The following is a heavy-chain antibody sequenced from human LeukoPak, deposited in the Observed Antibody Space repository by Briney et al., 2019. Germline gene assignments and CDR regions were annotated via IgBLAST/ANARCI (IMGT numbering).Heavy chain of an antibody. CDR1: GGTFSSYA. J-gene: IGHJ6*03. D-gene: IGHD2-15*01. V-gene: IGHV1-69*05. Sequence: WASVKVSCKASGGTFSSYAISWVRQAPGQGLEWMGGIIPIFGTANYAQNFQGRVTITTDESTGTAYMEMSSLRSDDTAVYYCATTGDIGYDFYYMDVWGKGTTVTVSS. CDR3: ATTGDIGYDFYYMDV. CDR2: IIPIFGTA.